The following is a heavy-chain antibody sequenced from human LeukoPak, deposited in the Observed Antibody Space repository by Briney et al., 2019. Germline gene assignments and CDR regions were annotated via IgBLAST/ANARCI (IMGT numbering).Heavy chain of an antibody. V-gene: IGHV3-74*03. J-gene: IGHJ4*02. CDR1: GFTFSDYW. CDR3: TRERGGASAGHDY. CDR2: IKSDGSRI. D-gene: IGHD4/OR15-4a*01. Sequence: GGSLRLSCAASGFTFSDYWMQWVRQAPGKGLGWVSRIKSDGSRITYADSVKGRFTISRDNTKSTLYLQMNSLREEDTAVYYCTRERGGASAGHDYWGQGTLVAVSS.